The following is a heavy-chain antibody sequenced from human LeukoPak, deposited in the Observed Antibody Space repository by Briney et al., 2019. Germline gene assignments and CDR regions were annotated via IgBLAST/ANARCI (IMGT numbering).Heavy chain of an antibody. Sequence: GGSLRLSCAASGFTFSNALMTWVRQAPGKGLEWVSGINWNGGSTGYADSVKGRFTISRDNAKNSLYLQMNSLRAEDTALYYCARVLQYPGAFDIWGQGTMATVSS. V-gene: IGHV3-20*04. CDR2: INWNGGST. CDR3: ARVLQYPGAFDI. J-gene: IGHJ3*02. CDR1: GFTFSNAL. D-gene: IGHD4-11*01.